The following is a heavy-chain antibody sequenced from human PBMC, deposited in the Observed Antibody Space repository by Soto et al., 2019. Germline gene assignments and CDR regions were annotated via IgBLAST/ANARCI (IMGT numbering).Heavy chain of an antibody. D-gene: IGHD6-6*01. Sequence: QITLKESGPTLVIPTQTLTLTCAFSGFSLSTSGVGVGWIRQPPGKAREWLAVIYWDDSKHYSPSLRSTLTTTQHTSKTQLVLTMTNMDPMHTVTYYCAHKRPEDSPLDSWGQGTLVTLSS. J-gene: IGHJ4*02. CDR2: IYWDDSK. V-gene: IGHV2-5*02. CDR1: GFSLSTSGVG. CDR3: AHKRPEDSPLDS.